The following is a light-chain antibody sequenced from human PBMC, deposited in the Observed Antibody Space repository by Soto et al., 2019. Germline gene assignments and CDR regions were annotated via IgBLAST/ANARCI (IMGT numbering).Light chain of an antibody. CDR2: EVS. CDR1: SSDVGLYDY. Sequence: QSALTQPASVSGSPGQSITISCTGTSSDVGLYDYVSWYQQHPGKAPNLMIYEVSDRPSGVSNRFSGSKSGNTASLTISGLQAEDEADYYCSSYTTSSTYVFGTGTKVTVL. CDR3: SSYTTSSTYV. V-gene: IGLV2-14*01. J-gene: IGLJ1*01.